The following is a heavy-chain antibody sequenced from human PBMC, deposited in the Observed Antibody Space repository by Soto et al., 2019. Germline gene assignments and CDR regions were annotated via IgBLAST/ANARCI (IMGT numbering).Heavy chain of an antibody. CDR1: GDSVSSNSAT. V-gene: IGHV6-1*01. CDR2: TYYRSQWHN. D-gene: IGHD3-10*01. CDR3: ERERGFLSEALDI. Sequence: SQTLSLTCGISGDSVSSNSATWNWIRQSPSRGLEWLGRTYYRSQWHNEYEESVKSRIAINPDTSKNQFPLQLNSMSPEDTAVYYCERERGFLSEALDIWGRGTMVTVSS. J-gene: IGHJ3*02.